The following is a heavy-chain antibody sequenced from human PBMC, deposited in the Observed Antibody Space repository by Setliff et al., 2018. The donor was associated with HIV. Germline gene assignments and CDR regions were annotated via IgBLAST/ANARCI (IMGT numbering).Heavy chain of an antibody. CDR3: ARLSPLRACDI. J-gene: IGHJ3*02. V-gene: IGHV4-39*01. CDR2: IFYRGTT. CDR1: GGSISISTYY. Sequence: ASETLSLTCTVSGGSISISTYYWGWIRQPPGKGLEWIGSIFYRGTTYDNSSPKSRLTMSVDTSKNQFSLRLTFLTAADTAVYYCARLSPLRACDIWGQGTRGTVS.